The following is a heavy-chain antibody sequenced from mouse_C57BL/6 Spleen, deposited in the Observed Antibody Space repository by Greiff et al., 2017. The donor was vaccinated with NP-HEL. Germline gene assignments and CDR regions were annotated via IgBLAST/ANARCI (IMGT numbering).Heavy chain of an antibody. CDR3: ASWYFDV. Sequence: EVQLQQSGAELVKPGASVKLSCTASGFNIKDYYMHWVKQRTEQGLEWIGRIDPENGETTYAPKFQGKATITADTSSNTAYLQLSSLTSEDTAVYYCASWYFDVWGTGTTVTVSS. J-gene: IGHJ1*03. V-gene: IGHV14-2*01. CDR2: IDPENGET. CDR1: GFNIKDYY.